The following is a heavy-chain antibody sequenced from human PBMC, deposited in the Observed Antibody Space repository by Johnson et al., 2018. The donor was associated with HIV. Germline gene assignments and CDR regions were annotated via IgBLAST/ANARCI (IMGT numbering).Heavy chain of an antibody. D-gene: IGHD2-2*01. CDR3: ASDPVPAAIRAFDI. Sequence: MQLVESGGGLVQPGGSLRLSCPASGFTFSSYWMSWVRQAPGKGLEWVANIKQDGSEKYYVDSVKGRFTISRDNAKNSLYLQMNSLRAEDTAVYYCASDPVPAAIRAFDIWGQGTMVTVSS. CDR2: IKQDGSEK. J-gene: IGHJ3*02. V-gene: IGHV3-7*01. CDR1: GFTFSSYW.